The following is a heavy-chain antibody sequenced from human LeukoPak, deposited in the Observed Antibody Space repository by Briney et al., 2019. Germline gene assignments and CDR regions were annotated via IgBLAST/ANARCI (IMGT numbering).Heavy chain of an antibody. Sequence: PGGSLRLPCAASGFTFSSYAMSWVRQAPGKGLEWVSAISGSGGSTYYADSVKGRFTISRDNSKNTLYLQMNSLRAEDTAVYYCAKDGEKYSSGWYGLIDYWGQGTLVTVSS. CDR1: GFTFSSYA. V-gene: IGHV3-23*01. CDR3: AKDGEKYSSGWYGLIDY. J-gene: IGHJ4*02. D-gene: IGHD6-19*01. CDR2: ISGSGGST.